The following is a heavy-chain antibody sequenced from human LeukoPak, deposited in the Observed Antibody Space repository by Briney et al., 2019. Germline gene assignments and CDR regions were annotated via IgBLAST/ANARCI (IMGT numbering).Heavy chain of an antibody. CDR2: INVNGGAM. D-gene: IGHD6-13*01. J-gene: IGHJ4*02. CDR3: ARGPRILAAGSYYFDY. V-gene: IGHV3-11*01. Sequence: GGSPRLSCAASGFSLKDYYFSWIRQAPGKGLEWVSFINVNGGAMYYADFVKGRFTISRDNAKSSLYLEMNSLRVEDTAVYYCARGPRILAAGSYYFDYWGQGSLVTVSS. CDR1: GFSLKDYY.